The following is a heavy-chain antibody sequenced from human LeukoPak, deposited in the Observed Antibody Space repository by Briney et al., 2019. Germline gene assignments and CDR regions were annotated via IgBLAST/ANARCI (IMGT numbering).Heavy chain of an antibody. D-gene: IGHD6-13*01. CDR1: GFTFSSYA. CDR2: ISYDGSNK. Sequence: GGSLRLSCAASGFTFSSYAMHWVRQAPGKGLEWVAVISYDGSNKYYADSVKGRFTISRGNSKNTLYLQMNSLRAEDTAVYYRARGPEDYSSSWSPFSWGQGTLVTVSS. CDR3: ARGPEDYSSSWSPFS. J-gene: IGHJ5*02. V-gene: IGHV3-30-3*01.